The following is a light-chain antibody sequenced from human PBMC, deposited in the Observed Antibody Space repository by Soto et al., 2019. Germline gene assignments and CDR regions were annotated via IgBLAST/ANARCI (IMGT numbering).Light chain of an antibody. CDR1: QSVSSY. Sequence: EIVLTQSPATLSLSPGERATLSCRASQSVSSYLAWYQQKPGQAPRLLIYDASNRATGIPDRFSGSGSGTYFTLTISSLEPEDFAVYYCQQRSNWPRTFGQGPTVEI. J-gene: IGKJ1*01. V-gene: IGKV3-11*01. CDR3: QQRSNWPRT. CDR2: DAS.